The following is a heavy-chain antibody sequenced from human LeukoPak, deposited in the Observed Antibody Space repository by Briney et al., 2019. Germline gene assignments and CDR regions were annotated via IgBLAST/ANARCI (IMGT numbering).Heavy chain of an antibody. CDR1: GFTFSNYG. D-gene: IGHD3-16*01. CDR3: AKEGALRDFDY. Sequence: GGSLRLSCAASGFTFSNYGMHWIRQAPGKGLEWVAVIRYDGNNKYYADPVKGRFTISRDNSKNTLYLQMNSLRAEDTAVYYCAKEGALRDFDYWGQGALVTVSS. V-gene: IGHV3-30*02. J-gene: IGHJ4*02. CDR2: IRYDGNNK.